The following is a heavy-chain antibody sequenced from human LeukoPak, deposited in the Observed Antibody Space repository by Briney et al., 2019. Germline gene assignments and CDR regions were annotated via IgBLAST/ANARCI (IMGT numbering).Heavy chain of an antibody. CDR3: ARQRSVVRGVITDPFDY. CDR1: GGSISSSSYY. D-gene: IGHD3-10*01. V-gene: IGHV4-39*01. CDR2: IYYSGST. J-gene: IGHJ4*02. Sequence: PSETLSLTCTVSGGSISSSSYYWGWIRRPPGKGLEWIGSIYYSGSTYYNPSLKSRVTISVDTSKNQFSLKLSSVTAADTAVYYCARQRSVVRGVITDPFDYWGQGTLVTVSS.